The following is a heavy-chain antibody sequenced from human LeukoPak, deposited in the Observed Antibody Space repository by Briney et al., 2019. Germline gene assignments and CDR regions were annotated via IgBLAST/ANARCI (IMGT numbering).Heavy chain of an antibody. CDR3: AKDTRYGDYIRYYYYGMDV. Sequence: PGRSLRLSCAASGFTFSSYGMHWARQAPGKGLEWVAVISYDGSNKYYADSVKGRFTISRDNSKNTLYLQMNSLRAEDTAMYYCAKDTRYGDYIRYYYYGMDVWGQGTTATVSS. D-gene: IGHD4-17*01. V-gene: IGHV3-30*18. CDR2: ISYDGSNK. CDR1: GFTFSSYG. J-gene: IGHJ6*02.